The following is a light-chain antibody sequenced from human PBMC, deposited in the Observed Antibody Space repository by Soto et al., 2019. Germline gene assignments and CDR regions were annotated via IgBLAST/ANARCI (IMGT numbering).Light chain of an antibody. CDR2: AVS. CDR1: RTVDSTY. J-gene: IGKJ5*01. Sequence: EIVLTQSPGTVSLSPGERATLSCTASRTVDSTYLAWYQQKPGQAPRLLIYAVSDRATGIPDRFSGSGSGTDFTLTITRLEPEDSAVYFCQQYTGPPTTFGQGTRLEIK. V-gene: IGKV3-20*01. CDR3: QQYTGPPTT.